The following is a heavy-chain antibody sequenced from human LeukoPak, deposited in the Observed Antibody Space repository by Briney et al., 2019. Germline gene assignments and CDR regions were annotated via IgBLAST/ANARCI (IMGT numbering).Heavy chain of an antibody. CDR3: ARDPGLLYSSSLKFDY. D-gene: IGHD6-13*01. CDR2: INPNSGGT. Sequence: GASVKVSCKASGYTFTGYYMHWVRQAPGQGLEWMGWINPNSGGTNYAQKFQGRVTMTRDTSISTAYMELSRLRSDDTAVYYCARDPGLLYSSSLKFDYWGQGTLVTVSS. V-gene: IGHV1-2*02. CDR1: GYTFTGYY. J-gene: IGHJ4*02.